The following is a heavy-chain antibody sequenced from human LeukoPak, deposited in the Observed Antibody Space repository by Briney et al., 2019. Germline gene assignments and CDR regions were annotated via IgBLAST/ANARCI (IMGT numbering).Heavy chain of an antibody. Sequence: SETLSLTCAVSGYSISSGYYWGWIRQPPGKGLEWIGSIYHSGSIYYNPSLKNRVTISVDKSKNQFSLKLSSVTAADTAVYYCARGYYDSSGYYWNYFDYWGQGTLVTVSS. J-gene: IGHJ4*02. CDR1: GYSISSGYY. V-gene: IGHV4-38-2*01. D-gene: IGHD3-22*01. CDR2: IYHSGSI. CDR3: ARGYYDSSGYYWNYFDY.